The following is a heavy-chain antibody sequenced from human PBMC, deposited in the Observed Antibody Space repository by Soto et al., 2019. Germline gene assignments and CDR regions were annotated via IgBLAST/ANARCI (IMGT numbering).Heavy chain of an antibody. D-gene: IGHD6-19*01. J-gene: IGHJ4*02. CDR3: ARGGFSSAWYRF. V-gene: IGHV4-34*01. CDR1: GGSLRGYY. Sequence: QVRLHQWGAGLLKPSETLSLTCGVYGGSLRGYYWSWIRQSPGKGLEWIGEIKESGTTNYISSLQSRVTISVDTPKNQFSLNLTSVTAADTAVYYCARGGFSSAWYRFWGQGSLVTVSS. CDR2: IKESGTT.